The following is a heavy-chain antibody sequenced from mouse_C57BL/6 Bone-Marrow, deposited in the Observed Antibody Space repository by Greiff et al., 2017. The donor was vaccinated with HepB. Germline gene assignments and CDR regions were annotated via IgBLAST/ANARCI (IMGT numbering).Heavy chain of an antibody. CDR2: INPYNGDT. CDR1: GYSFTGYF. CDR3: ARDYGSSYVEDYFDY. V-gene: IGHV1-20*01. Sequence: EVQLQQSGPELVKPGDSVKISCKASGYSFTGYFMNWVMQSHGKSLEWIGRINPYNGDTFYNQKFKGKATLTVDKSSSTAHMELRSLTSEDSAVYYCARDYGSSYVEDYFDYWGQGTTLTVSS. D-gene: IGHD1-1*01. J-gene: IGHJ2*01.